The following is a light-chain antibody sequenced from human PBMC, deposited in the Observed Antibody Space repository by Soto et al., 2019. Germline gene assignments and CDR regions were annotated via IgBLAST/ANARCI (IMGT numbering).Light chain of an antibody. V-gene: IGLV2-14*01. Sequence: VLTQPASVSGSPGQSITISCTGTSSDVGGYNYVSWYQQHPGKAPKLMIYDVSNRPSGVSNRFSGSKSGNTASLTISGLKAEDEADYYCSSYTSRSTYAFGPGTKVTVL. J-gene: IGLJ1*01. CDR3: SSYTSRSTYA. CDR2: DVS. CDR1: SSDVGGYNY.